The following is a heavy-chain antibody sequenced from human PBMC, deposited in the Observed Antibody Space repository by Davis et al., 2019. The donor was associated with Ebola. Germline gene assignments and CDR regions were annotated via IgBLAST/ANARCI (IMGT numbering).Heavy chain of an antibody. D-gene: IGHD1-26*01. V-gene: IGHV3-7*01. CDR3: ARDRFSDYYGMDV. CDR2: IKTDGTEG. J-gene: IGHJ6*02. CDR1: GFTFSRYW. Sequence: GESLKISCAASGFTFSRYWMSWVRQAPGKGLEWVANIKTDGTEGYYADSVKGRFTISRDNAKNSLFLQMNGLRAEDTAVYSCARDRFSDYYGMDVWGQGTTVTVSS.